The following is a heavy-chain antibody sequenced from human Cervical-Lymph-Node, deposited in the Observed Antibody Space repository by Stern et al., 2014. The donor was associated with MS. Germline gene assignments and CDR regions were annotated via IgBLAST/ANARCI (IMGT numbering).Heavy chain of an antibody. D-gene: IGHD2-2*01. V-gene: IGHV4-59*01. CDR1: GGSITTYY. Sequence: VQLVASGPGLVKPSETLSLTCTVSGGSITTYYWSWIRQPPGKGLEWIGYFDNTGSTTYNPSLKSRVTISADTSKNQLSLKLTSVTTADTAVYYCARNAVFDYWGQGILVTVS. CDR3: ARNAVFDY. J-gene: IGHJ4*02. CDR2: FDNTGST.